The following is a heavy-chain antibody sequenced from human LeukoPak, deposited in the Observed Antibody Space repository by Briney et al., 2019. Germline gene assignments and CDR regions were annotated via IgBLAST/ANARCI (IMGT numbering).Heavy chain of an antibody. D-gene: IGHD3-22*01. CDR1: EFSVGSNY. J-gene: IGHJ5*02. CDR2: ISYDGTNK. CDR3: AREVGYNDGSGPNWFDP. Sequence: GGSLRLSCAASEFSVGSNYMTWVRQAPGKGLEWVAVISYDGTNKYYADSVKGRFTISRDISKNTLYLQMNSLRAEDTAVYYCAREVGYNDGSGPNWFDPWGQGTLVTVSS. V-gene: IGHV3-30*03.